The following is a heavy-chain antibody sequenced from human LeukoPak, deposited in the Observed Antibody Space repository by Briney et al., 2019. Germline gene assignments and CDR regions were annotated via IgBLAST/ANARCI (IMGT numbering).Heavy chain of an antibody. J-gene: IGHJ5*02. CDR3: ARGRRVQGVMKKNWFDP. CDR2: INHSGST. V-gene: IGHV4-34*01. CDR1: GGSLSGYY. D-gene: IGHD3-10*01. Sequence: SETLSLTCAVYGGSLSGYYWNWIRQPPGKGLEWIGEINHSGSTNYNPSLKSRVTISVDTSKNQFSLKVSSVTAADTAVYYCARGRRVQGVMKKNWFDPWGQGTLVTVSS.